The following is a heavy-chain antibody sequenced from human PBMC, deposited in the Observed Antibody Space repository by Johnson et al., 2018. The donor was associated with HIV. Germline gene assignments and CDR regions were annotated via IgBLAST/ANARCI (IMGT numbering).Heavy chain of an antibody. CDR2: TWYDGSKK. Sequence: QMLLVESGGGVVQPGRSLRLSCEASGFTFKNYAMHCVRPAPGKGLEWVAVTWYDGSKKHYADSVKGRFTISRDNSKNILYLQMNTLRAEDTAVYYCARDPAAAALRAFDIWGQGTMVTVSS. CDR3: ARDPAAAALRAFDI. CDR1: GFTFKNYA. V-gene: IGHV3-33*01. J-gene: IGHJ3*02. D-gene: IGHD6-13*01.